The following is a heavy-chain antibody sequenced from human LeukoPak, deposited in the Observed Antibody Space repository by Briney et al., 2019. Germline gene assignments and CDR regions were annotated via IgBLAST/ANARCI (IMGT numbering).Heavy chain of an antibody. Sequence: SSENLSLNSTVSDGTISTSYWMWLRPPPGQGRKGIGYIYYSGSTNYNPSLKSRVTMSVDTCRNQCSLKLSSVTAADTAVYYCARHIPYSGNYLFDYWGQGTLVTVSS. CDR1: DGTISTSY. CDR2: IYYSGST. J-gene: IGHJ4*02. D-gene: IGHD1-26*01. CDR3: ARHIPYSGNYLFDY. V-gene: IGHV4-59*08.